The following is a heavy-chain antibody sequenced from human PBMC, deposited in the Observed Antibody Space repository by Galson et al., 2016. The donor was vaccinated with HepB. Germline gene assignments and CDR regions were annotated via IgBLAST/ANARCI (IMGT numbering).Heavy chain of an antibody. D-gene: IGHD2/OR15-2a*01. Sequence: LRLSCAASGFTFSDSNIHWVRQASGKGLEWVGRIRSKVNDYATAYGASVKGRFTISRDDSKNTAYLQMNSLKIEDTAVFYCTGGILSLYAMDVWGQGTTVTVSS. J-gene: IGHJ6*02. CDR3: TGGILSLYAMDV. CDR1: GFTFSDSN. V-gene: IGHV3-73*01. CDR2: IRSKVNDYAT.